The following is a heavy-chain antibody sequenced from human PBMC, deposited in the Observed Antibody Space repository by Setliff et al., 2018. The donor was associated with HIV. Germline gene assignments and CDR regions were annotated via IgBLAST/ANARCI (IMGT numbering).Heavy chain of an antibody. V-gene: IGHV3-30*02. J-gene: IGHJ4*02. CDR2: IRFDAKDN. Sequence: GGSLRLSCAASGFTFSSYGMHWVRQAPGKGLEWLSFIRFDAKDNYYADSVKGRFTISRDNSKNTVYLQMNSLRAEDTAVYYCAKDRRGSNSWSGYNGGFDYWGQGTLVTVSS. D-gene: IGHD3-3*01. CDR3: AKDRRGSNSWSGYNGGFDY. CDR1: GFTFSSYG.